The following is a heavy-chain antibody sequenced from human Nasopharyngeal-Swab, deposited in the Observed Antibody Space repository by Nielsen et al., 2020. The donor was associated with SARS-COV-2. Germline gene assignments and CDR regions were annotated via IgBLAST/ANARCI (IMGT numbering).Heavy chain of an antibody. CDR1: GGSLSGYY. D-gene: IGHD4-17*01. J-gene: IGHJ4*02. V-gene: IGHV4-34*01. Sequence: SETLSLTFAVYGGSLSGYYWSWIRQPPGKGLEWIGEINHSGSTNYNPSLKSRVTISVDTSKNQFSLKLSSVTAADTAVYYCARAPLRGVDYWGQGTLVTVSS. CDR2: INHSGST. CDR3: ARAPLRGVDY.